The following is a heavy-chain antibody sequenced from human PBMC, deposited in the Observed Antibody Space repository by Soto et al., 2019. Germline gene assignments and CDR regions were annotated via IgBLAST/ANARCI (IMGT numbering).Heavy chain of an antibody. CDR3: ARDIVATISHYYYGMDV. CDR1: GCTFTSYA. V-gene: IGHV1-3*01. J-gene: IGHJ6*02. Sequence: ASVKVSCKASGCTFTSYAMHWVRQAPGQRLEWMGWINAGNGNTKYSQKFQGRVTITRDTSASTAYMELSSLRSEDTAVYYCARDIVATISHYYYGMDVWGQGTTVTVSS. D-gene: IGHD5-12*01. CDR2: INAGNGNT.